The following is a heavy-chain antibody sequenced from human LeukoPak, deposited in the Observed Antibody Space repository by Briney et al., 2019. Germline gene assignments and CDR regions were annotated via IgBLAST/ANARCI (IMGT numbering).Heavy chain of an antibody. CDR3: AKLFGATDFDY. CDR2: ISYDGSNK. J-gene: IGHJ4*02. Sequence: QSGGSLRLSCAASGFTFSSYGMHWVRQAPGKGLEWVAVISYDGSNKYYADSVKGRFTISRDNSKNTLYLQMNSLRAEDTAVYYCAKLFGATDFDYWGQGTLVTVSS. V-gene: IGHV3-30*18. D-gene: IGHD1-26*01. CDR1: GFTFSSYG.